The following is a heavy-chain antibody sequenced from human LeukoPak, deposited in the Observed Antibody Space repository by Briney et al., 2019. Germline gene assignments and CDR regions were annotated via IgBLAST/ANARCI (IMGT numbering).Heavy chain of an antibody. CDR3: AKDEAYYDFWSSGRYYYYMDV. Sequence: AGGSLRLSCAASGFTFSSYGMHWVRQAPGKGLEWVAVISYDGSNKYYADSVKGRFTISRDNSKNTLYLQMNSLRVEDTAVYYCAKDEAYYDFWSSGRYYYYMDVWGEGTTVTVS. CDR1: GFTFSSYG. J-gene: IGHJ6*03. V-gene: IGHV3-30*18. CDR2: ISYDGSNK. D-gene: IGHD3-3*01.